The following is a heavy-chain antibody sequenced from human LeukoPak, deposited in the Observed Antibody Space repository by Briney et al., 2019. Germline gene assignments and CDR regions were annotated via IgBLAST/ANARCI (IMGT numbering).Heavy chain of an antibody. CDR3: ARDLGDNYTPERLTP. CDR2: ISRQGNTI. CDR1: GFIFGDYY. D-gene: IGHD3-3*01. V-gene: IGHV3-11*01. Sequence: GGSLRLSCEASGFIFGDYYMNWIRQAPGKGPEWISSISRQGNTIYYAASVRGRFTISRDNAKNSLYLQMNSLRAEDTAVYYCARDLGDNYTPERLTPWGQGTLVTVSS. J-gene: IGHJ5*02.